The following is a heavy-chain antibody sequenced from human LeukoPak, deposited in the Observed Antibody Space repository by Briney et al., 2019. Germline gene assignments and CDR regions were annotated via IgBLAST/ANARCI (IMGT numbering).Heavy chain of an antibody. Sequence: GSLRLSSAASGFTFNTYDMSWVRPAPGKGLEWVSGVSGSGGSTYYADSVKGRFTISRDNSKNTLYLQMNSLRAEDTAVYYCAKVRAPPWGKDYWGQGTLVTVSS. D-gene: IGHD3-16*01. J-gene: IGHJ4*02. CDR3: AKVRAPPWGKDY. CDR2: VSGSGGST. CDR1: GFTFNTYD. V-gene: IGHV3-23*01.